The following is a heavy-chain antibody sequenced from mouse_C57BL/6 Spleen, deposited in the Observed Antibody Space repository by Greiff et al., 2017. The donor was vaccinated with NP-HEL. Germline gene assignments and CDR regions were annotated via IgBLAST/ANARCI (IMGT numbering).Heavy chain of an antibody. CDR1: GFTFSSYA. CDR3: ARDYDDYDASWFAY. V-gene: IGHV5-4*01. D-gene: IGHD2-4*01. Sequence: DVKLVESGGGLVKPGGSLKLSCAASGFTFSSYAMSWVRQTPEKRLEWVATISDGGSYTYYPDNVKGRFTISRDNAKNNLYLQMSHLKSEDTAMYYCARDYDDYDASWFAYWGQGTLVTVSA. J-gene: IGHJ3*01. CDR2: ISDGGSYT.